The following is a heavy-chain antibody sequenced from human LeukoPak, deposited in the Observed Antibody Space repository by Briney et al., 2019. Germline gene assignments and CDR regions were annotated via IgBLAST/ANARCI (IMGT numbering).Heavy chain of an antibody. CDR3: ARAMLLWFGELSTFDY. J-gene: IGHJ4*02. Sequence: GGSLRLSWAASGFTFSSYSMNWVRQAPEKGLEWVSSISSSSSYIYYADSVKGRFTISRDNAKNSLYLQMNSLRAEDTAVYYCARAMLLWFGELSTFDYWGQGTLVTVSS. CDR2: ISSSSSYI. CDR1: GFTFSSYS. D-gene: IGHD3-10*01. V-gene: IGHV3-21*01.